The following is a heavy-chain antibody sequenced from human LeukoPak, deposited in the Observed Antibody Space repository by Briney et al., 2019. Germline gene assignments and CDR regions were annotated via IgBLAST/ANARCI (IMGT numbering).Heavy chain of an antibody. V-gene: IGHV4-39*01. CDR2: MYYSGST. D-gene: IGHD3-3*01. CDR1: GGSISSSNYY. Sequence: SETLSLTCTVSGGSISSSNYYWGWIRQPPGKGLEWIGSMYYSGSTCYNPSLKSRVTISVDTSKNQFSLKLTSVTAADTAVYYCARHSTIFGHFGYWGQGTLVTVSS. CDR3: ARHSTIFGHFGY. J-gene: IGHJ4*02.